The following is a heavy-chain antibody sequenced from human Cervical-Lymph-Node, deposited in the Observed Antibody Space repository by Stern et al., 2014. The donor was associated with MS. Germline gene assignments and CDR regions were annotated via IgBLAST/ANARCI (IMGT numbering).Heavy chain of an antibody. CDR1: GYTLTNYP. CDR2: INNNTGNS. CDR3: ARDFVDTAMITRSDYLDS. J-gene: IGHJ4*02. V-gene: IGHV7-4-1*02. D-gene: IGHD5-18*01. Sequence: VQLVQSGSELKEPGASVKVSCKASGYTLTNYPMNWVRQAPAQGLELMGWINNNTGNSKYAHGFPGRFLFSFDTSVSTAHLHISSLKAEDTAVYYCARDFVDTAMITRSDYLDSWGQGTLVTVSS.